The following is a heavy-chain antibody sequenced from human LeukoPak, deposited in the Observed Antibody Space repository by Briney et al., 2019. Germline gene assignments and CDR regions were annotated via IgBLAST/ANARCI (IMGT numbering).Heavy chain of an antibody. CDR2: ITRNNAVI. CDR3: ARGDILTTRQLDS. J-gene: IGHJ4*02. V-gene: IGHV3-9*01. D-gene: IGHD3-9*01. CDR1: GFIFDDYA. Sequence: GGSLRLSCAASGFIFDDYAMHWVRRTPGKGLQWVSGITRNNAVIGYVDSVKGRFTISRDSAKNSLYLQMDSLRPDDTALYYCARGDILTTRQLDSWGLGTLVTVSS.